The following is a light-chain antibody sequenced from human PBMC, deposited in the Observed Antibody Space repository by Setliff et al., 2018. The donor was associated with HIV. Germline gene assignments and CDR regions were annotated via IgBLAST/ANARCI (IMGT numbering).Light chain of an antibody. CDR3: SSYTSNNLYG. CDR1: SSDVGTYNY. CDR2: EVS. J-gene: IGLJ1*01. Sequence: QSALTQPASVSGSPGQSITISCTGTSSDVGTYNYVSWYQQHPGKAPKLMIYEVSNRPSGVSNRFSGSKSGNTASLTISGLQAEDEADYYCSSYTSNNLYGFGTGTKVTVL. V-gene: IGLV2-14*01.